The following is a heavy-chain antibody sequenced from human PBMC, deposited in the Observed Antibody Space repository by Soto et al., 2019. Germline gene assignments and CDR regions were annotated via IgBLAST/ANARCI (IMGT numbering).Heavy chain of an antibody. CDR3: AKVLKTPSKYCSGGSCYIPDY. CDR1: GFTFASYA. D-gene: IGHD2-15*01. V-gene: IGHV3-23*01. CDR2: ISGSGSST. J-gene: IGHJ4*02. Sequence: GGSLRLSCAASGFTFASYAMSWVRQAPGKGLEWVSGISGSGSSTYYADSVKGRFTVSRDGSRSTVYLQMDSLRAEDTAVHYCAKVLKTPSKYCSGGSCYIPDYWGQGTLVTVSS.